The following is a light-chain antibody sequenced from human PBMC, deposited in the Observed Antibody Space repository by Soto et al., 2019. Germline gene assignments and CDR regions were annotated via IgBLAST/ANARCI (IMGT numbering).Light chain of an antibody. V-gene: IGKV3-15*01. CDR2: GAS. CDR3: QHDNNWPSRT. CDR1: QSVSSN. Sequence: EIVMTQSPATLSVSPGERATLSCRASQSVSSNLAWYQQKPGQAPRLLIYGASTRATGIPARFSGSGSGTEITLTISSLQSEDVPVYYWQHDNNWPSRTFGQGTKVEIK. J-gene: IGKJ1*01.